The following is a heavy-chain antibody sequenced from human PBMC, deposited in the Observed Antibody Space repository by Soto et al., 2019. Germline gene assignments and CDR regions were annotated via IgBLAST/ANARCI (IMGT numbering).Heavy chain of an antibody. Sequence: PGESLKISCKGSGYSFTSYWIGWVRQMPGKGLEWMGIIYPGDSETRYSPSFQGQVTISADKSISTAYLQWSSLKASGTAMYYCARRAYCGGDCEYYFDYWRQGTLVTVSS. J-gene: IGHJ4*02. V-gene: IGHV5-51*01. D-gene: IGHD2-21*02. CDR3: ARRAYCGGDCEYYFDY. CDR1: GYSFTSYW. CDR2: IYPGDSET.